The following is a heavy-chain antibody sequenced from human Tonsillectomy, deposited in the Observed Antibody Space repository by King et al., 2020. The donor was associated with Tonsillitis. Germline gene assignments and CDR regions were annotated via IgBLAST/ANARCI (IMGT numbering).Heavy chain of an antibody. J-gene: IGHJ6*02. CDR2: IIPIFGTA. V-gene: IGHV1-69*06. CDR3: ARGGDGVVVVANRYSYYYDMDV. D-gene: IGHD2-15*01. CDR1: GGTFSSFA. Sequence: QLVQSGAEVKKPGSSVTVSCKASGGTFSSFAISWVRQAPGHGLEWLGGIIPIFGTADYAQKFQGRVTITADKSTSTVYMELSSLRSEDTAVYYCARGGDGVVVVANRYSYYYDMDVWGQGTTVTVSS.